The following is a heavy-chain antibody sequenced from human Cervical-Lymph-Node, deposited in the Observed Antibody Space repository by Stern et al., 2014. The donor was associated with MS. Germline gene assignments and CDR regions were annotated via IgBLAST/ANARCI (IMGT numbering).Heavy chain of an antibody. CDR2: INPSTGST. V-gene: IGHV1-46*03. CDR1: GYTFTTYY. D-gene: IGHD1-26*01. CDR3: ARDLVGGRLGAPGSSDY. J-gene: IGHJ4*02. Sequence: QVQLVQSGAEVKQPGDSVKVSCKASGYTFTTYYIHWVRQAPGQGLEWMGIINPSTGSTTDAHNYQGRVAVTRYTSTSTVSMELTILRSEDTAVVYCARDLVGGRLGAPGSSDYWGQGTLVTVSS.